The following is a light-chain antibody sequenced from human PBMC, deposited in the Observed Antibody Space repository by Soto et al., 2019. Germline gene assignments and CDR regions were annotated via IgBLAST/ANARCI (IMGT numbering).Light chain of an antibody. V-gene: IGKV3-20*01. CDR3: QQYGGSPWT. CDR2: AAS. J-gene: IGKJ1*01. Sequence: EIVLTQSPGTLSLSPGERATLSCRASQSVSSNYLAWYQQKPGQAPRLLIYAASSRATGIPDRFSGSGSGTDFTLTISRLEPEDFAVYYCQQYGGSPWTFGQGTKVDIK. CDR1: QSVSSNY.